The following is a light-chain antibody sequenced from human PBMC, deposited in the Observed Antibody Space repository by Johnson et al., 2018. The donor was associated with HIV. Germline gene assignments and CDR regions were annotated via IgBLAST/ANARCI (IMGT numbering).Light chain of an antibody. CDR1: SSNIGDNY. CDR2: DNT. V-gene: IGLV1-51*01. CDR3: GPWDSSLRVSDV. J-gene: IGLJ1*01. Sequence: APGQKVTISCSGSSSNIGDNYVSWYQHLPGTAPKLLIYDNTTRPSGIPDRFSGSKSVTSATLAITGLQTGDEADYYCGPWDSSLRVSDVFGTGTKVTVL.